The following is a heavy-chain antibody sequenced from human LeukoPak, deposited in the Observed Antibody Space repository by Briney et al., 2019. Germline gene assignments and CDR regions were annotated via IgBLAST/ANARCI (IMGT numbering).Heavy chain of an antibody. CDR1: GGTFSGYA. CDR3: ASSTGTDRYCSSTSFSYYYYGMDV. CDR2: IIPIFGIA. D-gene: IGHD2-2*01. Sequence: GASVKVSCKASGGTFSGYAIRWVRQAPGQGLEWMGRIIPIFGIANYAQKFQGRVTITADKSTSTAYMELSSLRSEDTAVYYCASSTGTDRYCSSTSFSYYYYGMDVWGQGTTVTVSS. V-gene: IGHV1-69*10. J-gene: IGHJ6*02.